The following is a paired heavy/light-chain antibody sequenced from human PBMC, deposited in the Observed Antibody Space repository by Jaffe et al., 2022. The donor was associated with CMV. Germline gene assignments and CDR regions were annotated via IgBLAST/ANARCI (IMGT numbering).Heavy chain of an antibody. CDR3: ARSENYGGKFSYWYFDL. D-gene: IGHD4-17*01. J-gene: IGHJ2*01. Sequence: EVQLVESGGGLVQPGGSLRLSCAASGFTFSSYDMHWVRQATGKGLEWVSAIGTAGDTYYPGSVKGRFTISRENAKNSLYLQMNSLRAGDTAVYYCARSENYGGKFSYWYFDLWGRGTLVTVSS. V-gene: IGHV3-13*01. CDR2: IGTAGDT. CDR1: GFTFSSYD.
Light chain of an antibody. CDR2: GAS. J-gene: IGKJ5*01. CDR1: QSVSSSY. CDR3: QQYGSSFT. V-gene: IGKV3-20*01. Sequence: EIVLTQSPGTLSLSPGERATLSCRASQSVSSSYLAWYQQKPGQAPRLLIYGASSRATGIPDRFSGSGSGTDFTLTISRLEPEDFAVYYCQQYGSSFTFGQGTRLEIK.